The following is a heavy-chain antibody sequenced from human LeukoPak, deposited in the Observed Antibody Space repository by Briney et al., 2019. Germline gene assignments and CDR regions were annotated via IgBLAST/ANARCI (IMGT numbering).Heavy chain of an antibody. V-gene: IGHV4-34*01. J-gene: IGHJ5*02. Sequence: SETLSLTCAVYGGSFSGYYWSWIRQPPGKGMEWIGEINHSGRTNYNPSLKSRVTISVDTSKNQFSLKLSSVTAADTAVYYCARRYCSSTSCYKGRWFDPWGQGTLVTVSS. CDR2: INHSGRT. CDR1: GGSFSGYY. CDR3: ARRYCSSTSCYKGRWFDP. D-gene: IGHD2-2*01.